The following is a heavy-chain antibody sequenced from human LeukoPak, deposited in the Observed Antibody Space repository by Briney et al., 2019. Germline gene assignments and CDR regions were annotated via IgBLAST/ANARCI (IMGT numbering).Heavy chain of an antibody. CDR3: ARDRTLKN. CDR2: INHSGST. Sequence: SGTLSLTCTVSGGSIDSSSDYWVWIRQPPGKGLEWIGEINHSGSTNYNPSLKSRVTISVDTSKNQFSLKLSSVTAADTAVYYCARDRTLKNWGQGTLVTVSS. V-gene: IGHV4-39*07. J-gene: IGHJ4*02. CDR1: GGSIDSSSDY.